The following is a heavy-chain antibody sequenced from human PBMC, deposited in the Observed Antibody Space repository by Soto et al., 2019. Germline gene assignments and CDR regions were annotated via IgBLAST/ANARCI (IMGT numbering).Heavy chain of an antibody. CDR1: SGSMNSAGYY. CDR3: ARRGGPPPAYYYSVWDV. CDR2: IYSNGDA. V-gene: IGHV4-31*03. J-gene: IGHJ6*02. D-gene: IGHD6-25*01. Sequence: PSETLSLTCSVSSGSMNSAGYYWSWIRQHPGKGLEWIGYIYSNGDAYYNPSLKRRVSIAVDTSKNQFSLNLTSVTAAATAVYYCARRGGPPPAYYYSVWDVGGQGTTVTV.